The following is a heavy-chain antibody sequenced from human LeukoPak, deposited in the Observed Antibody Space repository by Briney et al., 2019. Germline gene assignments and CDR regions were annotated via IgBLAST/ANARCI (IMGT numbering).Heavy chain of an antibody. CDR3: ANGIAVAGLTEVYYYYGMDV. Sequence: GGSLRLFCAASGFTFSSYAMNWVRQAPGKGLEWVSAISGSGGSTYYADSVKGRFTISRDNSKNTLYLQMNSLRAEDTAVYYCANGIAVAGLTEVYYYYGMDVWGQGTTVTVSS. CDR2: ISGSGGST. V-gene: IGHV3-23*01. D-gene: IGHD6-19*01. CDR1: GFTFSSYA. J-gene: IGHJ6*02.